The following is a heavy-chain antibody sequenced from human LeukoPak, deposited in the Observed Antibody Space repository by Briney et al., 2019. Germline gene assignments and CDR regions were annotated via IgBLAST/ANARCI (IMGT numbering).Heavy chain of an antibody. CDR3: ARVHPVSGWYFAPYGICDY. CDR2: IDLFGTSI. J-gene: IGHJ4*02. Sequence: GGSLRLSCVASGFTFSDHYMSWIRQAPGKGLEWVSYIDLFGTSIYYSDSVKGRFTISRDNAKNSPYLQMNSLRAEDTAVYYCARVHPVSGWYFAPYGICDYWGQGTLVTVSS. CDR1: GFTFSDHY. D-gene: IGHD6-19*01. V-gene: IGHV3-11*04.